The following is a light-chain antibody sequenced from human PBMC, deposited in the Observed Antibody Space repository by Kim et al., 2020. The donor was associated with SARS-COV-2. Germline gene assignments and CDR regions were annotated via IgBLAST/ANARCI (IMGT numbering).Light chain of an antibody. CDR1: QDINNY. J-gene: IGKJ3*01. Sequence: ASVGGRVTITCLASQDINNYLSWYQQKPGKAPKLLISAASNLETGVPSRFSGSKSGTDFTFTISSLLPEDVGTYYCQQAATVPRTFGPGTKVEIK. CDR2: AAS. CDR3: QQAATVPRT. V-gene: IGKV1-33*01.